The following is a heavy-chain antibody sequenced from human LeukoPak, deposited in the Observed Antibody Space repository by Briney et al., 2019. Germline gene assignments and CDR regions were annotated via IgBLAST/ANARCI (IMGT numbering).Heavy chain of an antibody. V-gene: IGHV4-34*01. J-gene: IGHJ6*03. CDR1: GGSFSGYY. CDR3: ARDIAARPGYYYYMDV. CDR2: INHSGST. Sequence: SETLSPTCAVYGGSFSGYYWSWIRQPPGKGLEWIGEINHSGSTNYNPSLKSRVTISVDTSKNQFSLKLSSVTAADTAVYYCARDIAARPGYYYYMDVWGKGTTVTVSS. D-gene: IGHD6-6*01.